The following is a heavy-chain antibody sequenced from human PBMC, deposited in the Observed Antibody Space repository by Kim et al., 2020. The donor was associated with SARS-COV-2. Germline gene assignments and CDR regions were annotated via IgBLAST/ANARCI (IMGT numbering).Heavy chain of an antibody. CDR2: IYYSGST. D-gene: IGHD3-22*01. V-gene: IGHV4-59*13. CDR1: GGSISSYY. CDR3: ARWGRDYYDEGYYYYGMDV. Sequence: SETLSLTCTVSGGSISSYYWSWIRQPPGKGLEWIGYIYYSGSTNYNPSLKSRVTISVDTSKNQFSLKLSSVTAADTAVYYCARWGRDYYDEGYYYYGMDVWGQGTTVTVSS. J-gene: IGHJ6*02.